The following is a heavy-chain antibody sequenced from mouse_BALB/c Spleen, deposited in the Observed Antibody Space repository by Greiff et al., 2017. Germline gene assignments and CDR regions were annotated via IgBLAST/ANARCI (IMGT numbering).Heavy chain of an antibody. V-gene: IGHV1S22*01. Sequence: LKQPGSELVRPGASVKLSCKASGYTFTSYWMHWVKQRPGQGLEWIGNIYPGSGSTNYDEKFKSKATLTVDTSSSTAYMQLSSLTSEDSAVYYWTRVDYGNYEGFADWGQGTLVTVSA. CDR2: IYPGSGST. J-gene: IGHJ3*01. D-gene: IGHD2-1*01. CDR3: TRVDYGNYEGFAD. CDR1: GYTFTSYW.